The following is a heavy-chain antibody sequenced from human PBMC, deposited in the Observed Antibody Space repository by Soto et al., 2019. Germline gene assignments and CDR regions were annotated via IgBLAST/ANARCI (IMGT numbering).Heavy chain of an antibody. Sequence: SETLSLTCAVYGGSCSGYYRSWIRQPPRKGLEWIGETNHRGSTNYNPSLKRRVTISVDTSKNQFALKLISVTAADTAVYYCARAVLDIVVVPAAIGEGDYYYYMDVWGKGTTVTVSS. CDR3: ARAVLDIVVVPAAIGEGDYYYYMDV. CDR1: GGSCSGYY. D-gene: IGHD2-2*03. J-gene: IGHJ6*03. V-gene: IGHV4-34*01. CDR2: TNHRGST.